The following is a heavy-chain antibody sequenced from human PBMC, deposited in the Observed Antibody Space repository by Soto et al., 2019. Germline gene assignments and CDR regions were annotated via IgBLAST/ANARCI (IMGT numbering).Heavy chain of an antibody. J-gene: IGHJ4*02. CDR2: ISAYNGNT. CDR1: GYTFTSYG. CDR3: AREHYYDSSGYYVFIDY. V-gene: IGHV1-18*01. Sequence: ASVKVSCKASGYTFTSYGISWVRQAPGQGLEWMGWISAYNGNTNYAQKLQGRVTMTTDTSTSTAYMELRSLRSDDTAVYYCAREHYYDSSGYYVFIDYWGQGTLGTVSS. D-gene: IGHD3-22*01.